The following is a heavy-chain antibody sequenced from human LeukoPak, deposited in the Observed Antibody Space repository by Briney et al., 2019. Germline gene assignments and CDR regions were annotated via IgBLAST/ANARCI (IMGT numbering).Heavy chain of an antibody. CDR2: ISGYNGNT. V-gene: IGHV1-18*01. CDR1: GYTFTSYG. D-gene: IGHD3-9*01. J-gene: IGHJ5*02. CDR3: ARDLLRYFDWFLPRYNWFDP. Sequence: ASVKVSCKASGYTFTSYGISWVRQAPGQGLEWMGWISGYNGNTNYAQKFQGRVTMTTDTSSSTAYMELWSVRSDDTSVYYCARDLLRYFDWFLPRYNWFDPWGQGTLVTVSS.